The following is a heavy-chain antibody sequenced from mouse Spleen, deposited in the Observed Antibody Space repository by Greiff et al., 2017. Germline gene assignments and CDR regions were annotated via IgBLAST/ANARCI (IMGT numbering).Heavy chain of an antibody. V-gene: IGHV5-17*01. CDR1: GFTFSDYG. J-gene: IGHJ3*01. CDR2: ISSGSSTI. D-gene: IGHD3-1*01. CDR3: AHGSAWFAC. Sequence: DVKLVESGGGLVKPGGSLKLSCAASGFTFSDYGMHWVRQAPEKGLEWVAYISSGSSTIYYADTVKGRFTISRDNAKNTLFLQMTSLRSEDTAMYYCAHGSAWFACWGQGTLVTVSA.